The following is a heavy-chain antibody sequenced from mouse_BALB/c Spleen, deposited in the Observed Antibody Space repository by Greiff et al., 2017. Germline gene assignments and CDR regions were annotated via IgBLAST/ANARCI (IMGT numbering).Heavy chain of an antibody. J-gene: IGHJ4*01. D-gene: IGHD1-1*01. CDR3: ARGYGSLYYYAMDY. CDR1: GYTFTSYT. CDR2: INPSTGYT. V-gene: IGHV1-4*01. Sequence: VQLQQSGAELARPGASVKMSCKASGYTFTSYTMHWVKQRPGQGLEWIGYINPSTGYTEYNQKFKDKATLTADKSSSTAYMQLSSLTSEDSAVYYCARGYGSLYYYAMDYWGQGTSVTVSS.